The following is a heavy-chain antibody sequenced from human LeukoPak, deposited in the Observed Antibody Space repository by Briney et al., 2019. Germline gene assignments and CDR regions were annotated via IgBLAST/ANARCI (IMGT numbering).Heavy chain of an antibody. V-gene: IGHV5-51*01. CDR1: GYSFTSYW. Sequence: GAALQISCKGSGYSFTSYWIGWVRRMPGKGLEWMGIIYPGDSDTRYSPSFQGQVTISADKSISTAYLQWSSLKASDTAMYYCARAIPEGPAAILVDPWGQGTLVTVSS. J-gene: IGHJ5*02. D-gene: IGHD2-2*02. CDR3: ARAIPEGPAAILVDP. CDR2: IYPGDSDT.